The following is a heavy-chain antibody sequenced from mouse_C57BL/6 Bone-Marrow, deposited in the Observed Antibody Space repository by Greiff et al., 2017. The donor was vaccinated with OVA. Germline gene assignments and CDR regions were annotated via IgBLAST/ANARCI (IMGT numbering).Heavy chain of an antibody. CDR2: ISSGSSTI. CDR3: ARPRGYVDV. Sequence: EVKLMESGGGLVKPGGSLKLSCAASGFTFSDYGMHWVRQAPEKGLEWVAYISSGSSTIYYADTVKGRFTISRDNAKNTLFLQMTSLRSEDTAMYYCARPRGYVDVWGTGTTVTVSS. J-gene: IGHJ1*03. V-gene: IGHV5-17*01. CDR1: GFTFSDYG.